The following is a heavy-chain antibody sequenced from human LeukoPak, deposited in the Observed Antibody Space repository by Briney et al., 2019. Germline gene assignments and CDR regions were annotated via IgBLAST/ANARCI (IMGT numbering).Heavy chain of an antibody. CDR3: ASKFYDSSGYYYAY. CDR2: INHSGST. J-gene: IGHJ4*02. V-gene: IGHV4-34*01. D-gene: IGHD3-22*01. Sequence: PSETLSLTCAVYGGSFSGYYRSWIRQPPGKGLEWIGEINHSGSTNYNPSLKSRVTISVDTSKNQFSLKLSSVTAADTAVYYCASKFYDSSGYYYAYWGQGTLVTVSS. CDR1: GGSFSGYY.